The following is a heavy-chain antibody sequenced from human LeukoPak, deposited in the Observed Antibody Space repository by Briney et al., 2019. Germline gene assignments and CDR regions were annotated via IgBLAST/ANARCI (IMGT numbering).Heavy chain of an antibody. CDR1: GFNFSRNW. D-gene: IGHD2-15*01. J-gene: IGHJ4*02. Sequence: GGSLRLSCAASGFNFSRNWMTWVRQAPGKGLEWVANIKQDGSEEYYVDSVKGRFTISRDNAKKSTYLQMNRVRAEDTAVYYCAKDKGLVVGADHFDYWGQGTLVTVSP. CDR2: IKQDGSEE. CDR3: AKDKGLVVGADHFDY. V-gene: IGHV3-7*01.